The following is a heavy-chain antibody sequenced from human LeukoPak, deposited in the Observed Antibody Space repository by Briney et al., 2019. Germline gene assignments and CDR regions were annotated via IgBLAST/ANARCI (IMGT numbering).Heavy chain of an antibody. CDR1: GFTFSSYS. Sequence: PGGSLRLSRAASGFTFSSYSMNWVRQAPGKGLEWVSSISSSSSYIYYADSVKGRFTISRDNAKNSLYLQMNSLRAEDTAVYYCARGWGSSSSYDMDVWGQGTTVTVSS. CDR3: ARGWGSSSSYDMDV. J-gene: IGHJ6*02. CDR2: ISSSSSYI. V-gene: IGHV3-21*01. D-gene: IGHD6-6*01.